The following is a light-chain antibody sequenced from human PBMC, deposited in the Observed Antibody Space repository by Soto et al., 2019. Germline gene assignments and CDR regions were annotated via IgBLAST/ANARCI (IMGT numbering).Light chain of an antibody. Sequence: EIWLTQSPGTLSLSPGDRATLSCRGGQSVSSHLAWYQQNPGQAPRLLIYDASIRATGIPASFSGSGSGTDFILPINSLQPPDFAAYYCQQRSRWPPITFGHGTRLEI. CDR1: QSVSSH. CDR3: QQRSRWPPIT. J-gene: IGKJ5*01. V-gene: IGKV3-11*01. CDR2: DAS.